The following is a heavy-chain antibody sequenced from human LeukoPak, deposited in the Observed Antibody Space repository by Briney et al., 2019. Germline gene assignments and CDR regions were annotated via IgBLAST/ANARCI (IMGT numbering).Heavy chain of an antibody. J-gene: IGHJ6*02. CDR3: ARRNDMDV. CDR2: IRYDGGQT. Sequence: PGGSLRLSCVVSGFSDFTFSMSWMTRVRQAPGKGLEWVANIRYDGGQTFYVDSVKGRFTIARDNAKNSLYLQMDSLRAEDTAVYYCARRNDMDVWGQGTTVTVSS. V-gene: IGHV3-7*02. CDR1: GFSDFTFSMSW.